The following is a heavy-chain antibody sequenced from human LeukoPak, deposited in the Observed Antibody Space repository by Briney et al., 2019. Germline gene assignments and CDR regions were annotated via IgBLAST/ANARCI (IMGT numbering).Heavy chain of an antibody. CDR1: GFTFSSYE. J-gene: IGHJ4*02. V-gene: IGHV3-48*03. Sequence: PGGSLRLSCAASGFTFSSYEMNWVRQAPGKGLEWISYISSSDSTMYYADSVKGRFTISRDNAKNSLYLQMNSLRAEDTAIYYCASSSWYALDYWGQGTLVTVSS. CDR3: ASSSWYALDY. D-gene: IGHD6-13*01. CDR2: ISSSDSTM.